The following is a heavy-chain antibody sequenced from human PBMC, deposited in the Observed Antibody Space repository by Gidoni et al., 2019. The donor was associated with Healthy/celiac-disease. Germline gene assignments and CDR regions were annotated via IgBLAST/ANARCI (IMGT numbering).Heavy chain of an antibody. Sequence: QVQLQESGTGLVKPSETLSLTCTVSGGSISSYYWSWIRQPAGKGLEWIGRIYTRGSTNYNPSLKSRVTMSVDTSKNQFSLKLSSVTAADTAVYYCARDQGWELVYYFDYWGQGTLVTVSS. CDR3: ARDQGWELVYYFDY. D-gene: IGHD1-26*01. J-gene: IGHJ4*02. V-gene: IGHV4-4*07. CDR1: GGSISSYY. CDR2: IYTRGST.